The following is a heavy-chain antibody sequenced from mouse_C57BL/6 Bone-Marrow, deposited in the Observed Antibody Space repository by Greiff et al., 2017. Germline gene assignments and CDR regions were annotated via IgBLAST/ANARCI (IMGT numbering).Heavy chain of an antibody. D-gene: IGHD1-1*01. J-gene: IGHJ4*01. CDR2: IYPGSGST. CDR1: GYTFTSYW. CDR3: ARYYYYGSSYAMDY. V-gene: IGHV1-55*01. Sequence: VKLQQPGAELVKPGASVKMSCKASGYTFTSYWITWVKQRPGQGLEWIGDIYPGSGSTNYNEKFKSKATLTVDTSSSTAYMQLSSLTSEDSAVYYCARYYYYGSSYAMDYWGQGTSVTVS.